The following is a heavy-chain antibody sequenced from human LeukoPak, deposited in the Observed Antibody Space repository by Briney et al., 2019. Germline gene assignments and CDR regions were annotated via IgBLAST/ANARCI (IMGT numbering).Heavy chain of an antibody. CDR1: GFTFSNYW. Sequence: GGSLRLSCAASGFTFSNYWMHWVRQAPGKGLVWASRINSDGINTSYADSVKGRFTISRDNAKNTLNLQMNSLRAEDTAVYYCARDLGQYYDTSDNWFDPWGQGTLVTVSS. CDR2: INSDGINT. V-gene: IGHV3-74*01. CDR3: ARDLGQYYDTSDNWFDP. J-gene: IGHJ5*02. D-gene: IGHD3-22*01.